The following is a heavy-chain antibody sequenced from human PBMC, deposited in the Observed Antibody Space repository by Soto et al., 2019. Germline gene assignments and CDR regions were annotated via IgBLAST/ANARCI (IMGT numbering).Heavy chain of an antibody. V-gene: IGHV3-30*04. D-gene: IGHD5-18*01. CDR2: ISYDGRIE. J-gene: IGHJ4*02. CDR3: AKEDTWGNKYSGFDY. Sequence: QVQLVESGGGVVQPGRSLRLSCAASTFTFSNYAMHWVRQAPGKGLEWVAVISYDGRIEFYADSVKGRFTISIDKSKNTLYLQMNRLTPEDTAVYYCAKEDTWGNKYSGFDYWGQGTLVIVSS. CDR1: TFTFSNYA.